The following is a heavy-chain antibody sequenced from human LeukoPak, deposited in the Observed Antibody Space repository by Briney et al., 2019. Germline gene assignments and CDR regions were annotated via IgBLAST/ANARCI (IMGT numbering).Heavy chain of an antibody. Sequence: SETLSLTCTVSGGSISSSSYYWGWIRQPPGKGLEWIGSIYYSGSTYYNPSPKSRVTISVDTSKNQFSLKLSSVTAADTAVYYCARRAYYYGSGSLDYWGQGTLVTVSS. CDR2: IYYSGST. V-gene: IGHV4-39*01. CDR3: ARRAYYYGSGSLDY. J-gene: IGHJ4*02. D-gene: IGHD3-10*01. CDR1: GGSISSSSYY.